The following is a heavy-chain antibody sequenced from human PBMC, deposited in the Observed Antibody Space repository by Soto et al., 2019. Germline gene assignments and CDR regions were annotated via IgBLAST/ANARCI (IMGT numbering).Heavy chain of an antibody. CDR3: ARDPRYCSSTRCPLLDY. Sequence: GGSLRLSCAASGFTFSSYGMHWVRQAPGKGLEWVAVIWYDGSNKYYADSVKGRFTISRDNSKNTLYLQMNSLRAEDTAVYYCARDPRYCSSTRCPLLDYWGQGTLVTVSS. CDR1: GFTFSSYG. J-gene: IGHJ4*02. CDR2: IWYDGSNK. V-gene: IGHV3-33*01. D-gene: IGHD2-2*01.